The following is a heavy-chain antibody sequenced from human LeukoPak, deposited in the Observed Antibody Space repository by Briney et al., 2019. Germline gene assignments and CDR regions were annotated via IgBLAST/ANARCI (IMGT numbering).Heavy chain of an antibody. Sequence: ASVKVSCKASGSIFSDYYMHWVRQVRGRGFEWMGWISRRSGATKIAPKFQGRVTLTRDISISTAYVELTNLASDDTAVYYCVSWAGGNSDVASFDFWGQGTLVLVSS. V-gene: IGHV1-2*02. D-gene: IGHD2-21*01. CDR1: GSIFSDYY. J-gene: IGHJ4*02. CDR3: VSWAGGNSDVASFDF. CDR2: ISRRSGAT.